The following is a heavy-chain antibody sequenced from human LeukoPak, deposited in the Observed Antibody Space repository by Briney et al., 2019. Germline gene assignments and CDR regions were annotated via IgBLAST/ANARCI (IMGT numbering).Heavy chain of an antibody. CDR2: IYYSGST. V-gene: IGHV4-59*12. CDR1: GGSISSYY. Sequence: SETLSLTCTVSGGSISSYYWSWIRQPPGKGLEWIGYIYYSGSTNYNPSLKSRVTISVDTSKNQFSLKLSSVTAADTAVYYCARGASDFGVVITSYYFDYWGQGTLVTVSS. CDR3: ARGASDFGVVITSYYFDY. D-gene: IGHD3-3*01. J-gene: IGHJ4*02.